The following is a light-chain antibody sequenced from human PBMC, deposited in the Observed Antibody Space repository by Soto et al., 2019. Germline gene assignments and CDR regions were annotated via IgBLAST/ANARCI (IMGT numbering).Light chain of an antibody. CDR1: QSVYSSY. CDR3: QQYGSSPLT. J-gene: IGKJ4*01. Sequence: EIVLTQSPGTLSLSPGERATLSCRASQSVYSSYLAWYQQKPGQAPRLLTYGASSRATGIPDRFSGSGSGTDFTLTISRLEPEDFAVYYGQQYGSSPLTFGGGTKVEIK. CDR2: GAS. V-gene: IGKV3-20*01.